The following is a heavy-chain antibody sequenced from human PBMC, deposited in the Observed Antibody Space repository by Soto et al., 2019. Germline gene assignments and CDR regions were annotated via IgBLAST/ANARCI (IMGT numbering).Heavy chain of an antibody. Sequence: GASVKVSCKASGGTFSSYAISWVRQAPGQGLEWMGGIIPIFGTANYAQKFQGRVTITADESTSTAYMELSSLRSEDTAVYYCARAKAPPMIVVVDYFDYWGQGTLVTVSS. J-gene: IGHJ4*02. CDR2: IIPIFGTA. D-gene: IGHD3-22*01. V-gene: IGHV1-69*13. CDR3: ARAKAPPMIVVVDYFDY. CDR1: GGTFSSYA.